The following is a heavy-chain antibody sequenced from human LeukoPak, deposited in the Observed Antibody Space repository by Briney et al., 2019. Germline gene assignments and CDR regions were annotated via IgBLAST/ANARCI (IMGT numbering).Heavy chain of an antibody. CDR1: GGSISGYY. Sequence: SETLSLTCTVSGGSISGYYWSWIRQPPGKGLEWIAYIYYSGSTNYNPSLKSRVTISVDTSKNQFSLKLSSVTAADTAVYFCARTRSDGYNDCWGQGTLVTVSS. CDR3: ARTRSDGYNDC. V-gene: IGHV4-59*01. J-gene: IGHJ4*02. CDR2: IYYSGST. D-gene: IGHD5-24*01.